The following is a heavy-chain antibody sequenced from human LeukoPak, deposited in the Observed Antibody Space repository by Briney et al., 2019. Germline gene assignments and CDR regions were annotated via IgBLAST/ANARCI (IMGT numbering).Heavy chain of an antibody. CDR3: ARVDGSPDY. CDR2: ISGSGITT. Sequence: GGSLRLSCAVSGFTFSSYSMNWVRQAPGKGPEWVSSISGSGITTNYADSVKGRFTISRDNSKNTLYLQMNSLRAEDTAVYYCARVDGSPDYWGQGTLVTVSS. D-gene: IGHD2-15*01. CDR1: GFTFSSYS. V-gene: IGHV3-23*01. J-gene: IGHJ4*02.